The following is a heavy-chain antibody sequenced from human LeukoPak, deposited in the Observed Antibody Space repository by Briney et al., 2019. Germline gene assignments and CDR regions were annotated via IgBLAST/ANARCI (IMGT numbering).Heavy chain of an antibody. V-gene: IGHV4-30-2*01. CDR3: ARNHQSIVVVPAALDY. CDR1: GGSISSGGYS. J-gene: IGHJ4*02. D-gene: IGHD2-2*01. Sequence: SQTLSLTCAVSGGSISSGGYSWSWIRQPPGKGLEWIGYIYHSGSTYYNPSLKSRVTISVGRSKNQFSLKLSSVTAADTAVYYCARNHQSIVVVPAALDYWGQGTLVTVSS. CDR2: IYHSGST.